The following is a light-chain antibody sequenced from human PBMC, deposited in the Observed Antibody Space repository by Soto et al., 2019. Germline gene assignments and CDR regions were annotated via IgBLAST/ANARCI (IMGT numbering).Light chain of an antibody. Sequence: DIQMTQSPSSLSVSVGDRVTITCRASQSITNYLNWYQQKPGKAPKLLVYAASSLQSGVPSRFSGNGSGKDFTLTISSLQPEDFASYYCQQSDSYPYTFGQGTKLEI. CDR1: QSITNY. J-gene: IGKJ2*01. CDR2: AAS. CDR3: QQSDSYPYT. V-gene: IGKV1-39*01.